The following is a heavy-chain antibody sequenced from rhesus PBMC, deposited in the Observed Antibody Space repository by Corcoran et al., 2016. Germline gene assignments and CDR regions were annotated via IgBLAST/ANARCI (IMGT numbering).Heavy chain of an antibody. Sequence: EVQLVESGGGLAKPGGSLRLSCAASGFTFISYWMNWVRQAPGKGLEWVSAINSGGGSTYYEDAVKGRVTISRDKSKNTLSLQMNSLRAEDTAVYYCATRYSGDTYGAVGYWGQGVLVTVSS. V-gene: IGHV3S25*01. CDR1: GFTFISYW. J-gene: IGHJ4*01. CDR3: ATRYSGDTYGAVGY. D-gene: IGHD5-24*01. CDR2: INSGGGST.